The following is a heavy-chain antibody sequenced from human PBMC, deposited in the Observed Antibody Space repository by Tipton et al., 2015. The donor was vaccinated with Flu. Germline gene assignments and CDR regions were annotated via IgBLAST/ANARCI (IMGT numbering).Heavy chain of an antibody. Sequence: TLSLTCAVYGGSFSGYYWSWIRQPPGKGLEWIGEINHSGSTNYNPSLKSRVTISVDTSKNQFSLKLSSVTAAGTAVYYCARGRAYCSSTSCQYYYYMDVWGKGTTVTVSS. CDR3: ARGRAYCSSTSCQYYYYMDV. CDR2: INHSGST. CDR1: GGSFSGYY. D-gene: IGHD2-2*01. V-gene: IGHV4-34*01. J-gene: IGHJ6*03.